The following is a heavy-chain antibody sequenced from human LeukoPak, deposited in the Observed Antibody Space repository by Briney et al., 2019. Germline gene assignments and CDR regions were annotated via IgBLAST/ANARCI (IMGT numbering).Heavy chain of an antibody. D-gene: IGHD6-19*01. J-gene: IGHJ3*02. CDR1: GGSFSGYY. Sequence: SETLSLTCAVYGGSFSGYYWSWIRQPPGKGLEWIGEINHSGSTNYNPSLKSRVTISVDTSKNQFSLKLGSVTAADTAVYYCARAQGGGWYAAFDIWGQGTMVTVSS. CDR3: ARAQGGGWYAAFDI. V-gene: IGHV4-34*01. CDR2: INHSGST.